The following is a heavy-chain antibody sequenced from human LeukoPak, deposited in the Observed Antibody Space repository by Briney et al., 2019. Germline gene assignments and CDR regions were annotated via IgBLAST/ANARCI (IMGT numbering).Heavy chain of an antibody. D-gene: IGHD2-2*02. V-gene: IGHV5-51*01. Sequence: GESLKISCKGSGYSFTGYWIGWVRQMPGKGLEWMGIIYPGDSDTRYSPSFQGQVTISADKSISTAYLQWSSLKASDTAMYYCARHRGCISTSCYRAGWFDPWGQGTLVTVSS. CDR1: GYSFTGYW. J-gene: IGHJ5*02. CDR2: IYPGDSDT. CDR3: ARHRGCISTSCYRAGWFDP.